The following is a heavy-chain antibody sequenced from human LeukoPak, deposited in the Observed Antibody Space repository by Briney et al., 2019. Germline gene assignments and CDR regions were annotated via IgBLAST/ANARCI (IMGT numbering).Heavy chain of an antibody. D-gene: IGHD3-10*01. V-gene: IGHV3-9*01. Sequence: GRSLRLSCAASGFTFVDHAMHWVRQAPGKGLEWVSGISWNSGSIGYADSVKGRFTISRDNAKNSLYLQMNSLRAEDTALYYCAKDTYYYGSGSYPPNYYYYGMDVWGQGTTVTVSS. CDR2: ISWNSGSI. J-gene: IGHJ6*02. CDR3: AKDTYYYGSGSYPPNYYYYGMDV. CDR1: GFTFVDHA.